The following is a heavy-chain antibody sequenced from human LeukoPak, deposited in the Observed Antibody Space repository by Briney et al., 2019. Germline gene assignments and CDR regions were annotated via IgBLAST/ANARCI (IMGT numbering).Heavy chain of an antibody. Sequence: GGSLRLSCTTSGFTFKNYAMTWVRQAPGKGLEWVSAIYPHGDPHYADSVKGRFTISRDNSKSSLYMQMETLRAEDTALYYCARAKLEPAGTGAFDIWGPGTVVTVSS. V-gene: IGHV3-23*01. CDR2: IYPHGDP. D-gene: IGHD6-19*01. CDR1: GFTFKNYA. J-gene: IGHJ3*02. CDR3: ARAKLEPAGTGAFDI.